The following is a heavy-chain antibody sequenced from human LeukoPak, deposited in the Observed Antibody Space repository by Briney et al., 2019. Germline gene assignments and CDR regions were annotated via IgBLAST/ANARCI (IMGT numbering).Heavy chain of an antibody. CDR1: GFTFKNYW. V-gene: IGHV3-74*01. CDR2: IKSDGIST. CDR3: ARGDRFAFDI. J-gene: IGHJ3*02. D-gene: IGHD2-21*02. Sequence: GGSLRLSCAASGFTFKNYWMRWVRHAPGKGLVWVSRIKSDGISTSYADSVKGRFTISRDNAKNTLYLQMNSLRAEDTAVYYCARGDRFAFDIWGQGTMVTVSS.